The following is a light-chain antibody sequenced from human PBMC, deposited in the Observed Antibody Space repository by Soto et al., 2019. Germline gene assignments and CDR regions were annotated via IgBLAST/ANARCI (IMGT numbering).Light chain of an antibody. CDR3: QQSFSSPWT. CDR2: RAS. J-gene: IGKJ1*01. V-gene: IGKV1-39*01. CDR1: QSISTY. Sequence: DLQMTQSPSSLSASLGDRVTITCRASQSISTYLNWYQQKPGKAPNLLIYRASSLQSGVPSRFGGSGSGTDFTLTISSLQPEDFATYYCQQSFSSPWTFGLGTKLEIK.